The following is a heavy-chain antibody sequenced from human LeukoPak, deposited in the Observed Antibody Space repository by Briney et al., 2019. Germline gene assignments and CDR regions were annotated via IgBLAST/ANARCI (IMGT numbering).Heavy chain of an antibody. CDR3: ARGADCSSTSCYGHWFDP. J-gene: IGHJ5*02. D-gene: IGHD2-2*01. CDR2: IYYNGRA. V-gene: IGHV4-61*01. CDR1: GGSVSSRSFY. Sequence: NPSETLSLTCTVSGGSVSSRSFYWSWIRQPPGKGLEWIGYIYYNGRANYNPSLKSRVTISLDTSKNQFSLKLSSVTAADTAVYYCARGADCSSTSCYGHWFDPWGQGTLVTVSS.